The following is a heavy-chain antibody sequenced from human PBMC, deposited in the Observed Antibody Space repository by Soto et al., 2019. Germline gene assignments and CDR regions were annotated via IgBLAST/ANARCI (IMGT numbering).Heavy chain of an antibody. D-gene: IGHD3-3*01. V-gene: IGHV3-7*05. Sequence: PGGSLRLSCEASGFTFSRYWMSWVRQAPGKGLEWVANINQYGSEKYYVDSVKGRFTISRDNAKNSLFLQLNSLRAEDTAVYYCYLDLFFKMARNPPYGMDVWGQGTTVTVSS. CDR3: YLDLFFKMARNPPYGMDV. CDR1: GFTFSRYW. J-gene: IGHJ6*02. CDR2: INQYGSEK.